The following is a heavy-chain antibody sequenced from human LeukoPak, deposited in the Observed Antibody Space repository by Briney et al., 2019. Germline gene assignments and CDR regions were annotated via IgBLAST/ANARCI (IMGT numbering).Heavy chain of an antibody. CDR2: IYSGGST. J-gene: IGHJ3*02. CDR1: GFTVSSNY. V-gene: IGHV3-66*02. CDR3: ARDATFLGYCSSTSCSQIDAFDI. Sequence: GGSLRLSCAASGFTVSSNYMRWVRQAPGKGLEWVSVIYSGGSTYYADSVKGRFTISRDNSKNTLFLQMNSLRAEDTAVYYCARDATFLGYCSSTSCSQIDAFDIWGQGTMVTVSS. D-gene: IGHD2-2*01.